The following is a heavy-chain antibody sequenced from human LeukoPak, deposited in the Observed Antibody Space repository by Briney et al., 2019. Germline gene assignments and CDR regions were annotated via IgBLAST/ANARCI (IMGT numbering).Heavy chain of an antibody. Sequence: GGSLRLSCAASGFGFSNSWMAWVRQAPGKGLEWVAIIKQDGSQTLYVDSVRGRFVIPRDNARNSLYLQMNNLRVEDTGVYYCAGPTWYFSYWGQGTLVTVSS. CDR3: AGPTWYFSY. CDR2: IKQDGSQT. J-gene: IGHJ1*01. CDR1: GFGFSNSW. V-gene: IGHV3-7*01. D-gene: IGHD6-13*01.